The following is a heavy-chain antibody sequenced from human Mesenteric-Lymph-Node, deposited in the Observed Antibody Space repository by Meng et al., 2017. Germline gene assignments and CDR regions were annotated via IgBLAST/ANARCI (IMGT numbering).Heavy chain of an antibody. CDR3: AKPGHYGSYVAHYYYYYAMDV. CDR1: GLSFSNYD. Sequence: GESLKISCAASGLSFSNYDMSWVRQAPGKGLEWVSTVTGSGDSRYYADSVKGRFTISRDNSKNTLYLQMNSLRAEDTAVYYCAKPGHYGSYVAHYYYYYAMDVWGQGTTVTVSS. V-gene: IGHV3-23*01. CDR2: VTGSGDSR. J-gene: IGHJ6*02. D-gene: IGHD3-10*01.